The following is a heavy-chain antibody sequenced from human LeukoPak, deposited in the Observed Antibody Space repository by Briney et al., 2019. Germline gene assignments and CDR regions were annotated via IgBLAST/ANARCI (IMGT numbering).Heavy chain of an antibody. CDR3: ATNTAMVMGRAFDI. Sequence: ASVKVSCKASGYTFTGYYIHWVRQAPGQGLEWMGWINPNSGGTNYAQKFQGRVTMTRDTSISTAYMELSRLRSDDTAVYYCATNTAMVMGRAFDIWGQGTMVTVSS. CDR2: INPNSGGT. D-gene: IGHD5-18*01. V-gene: IGHV1-2*02. CDR1: GYTFTGYY. J-gene: IGHJ3*02.